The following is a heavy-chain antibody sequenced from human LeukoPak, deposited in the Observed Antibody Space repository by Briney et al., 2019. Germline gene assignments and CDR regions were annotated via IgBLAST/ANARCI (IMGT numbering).Heavy chain of an antibody. CDR3: VRGRGSSWYFDY. J-gene: IGHJ4*02. D-gene: IGHD6-13*01. Sequence: GESLKISCTGSGYSFTSYCIGCVRQLPGQRLQWMGIIYPGDSDTRYSPSFQGQVTISADKSITTAYLQCSSLKASDTAMYYCVRGRGSSWYFDYWGQGTLVTVSS. V-gene: IGHV5-51*01. CDR2: IYPGDSDT. CDR1: GYSFTSYC.